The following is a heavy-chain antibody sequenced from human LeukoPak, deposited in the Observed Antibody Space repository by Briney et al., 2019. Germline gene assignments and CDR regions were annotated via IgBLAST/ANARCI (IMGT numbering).Heavy chain of an antibody. CDR2: ISAYNGNT. V-gene: IGHV1-18*01. CDR3: ARDHPGYDFWSGYPNWFDP. D-gene: IGHD3-3*01. Sequence: VASVKVSCKASGYTFTSYGISWVRQAPGQGLEWMGWISAYNGNTNYAQKLQGRVTMTTDTSTSTAYMGLRSLRSDDTAVYYCARDHPGYDFWSGYPNWFDPWGQGTLVTVSS. J-gene: IGHJ5*02. CDR1: GYTFTSYG.